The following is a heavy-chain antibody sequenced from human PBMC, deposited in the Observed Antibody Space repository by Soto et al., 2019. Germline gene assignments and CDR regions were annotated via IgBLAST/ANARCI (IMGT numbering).Heavy chain of an antibody. CDR2: ISSSSDYI. Sequence: EVQLVESGGGLVEPGGSLRLSCAASGFTFNSHSMNWLRQTPGKGLEWVSSISSSSDYIYYPDSVMGRFTVSRDNAKNSLYLLMHSLRGEDTAVYYCARDSPGTTNYYGMDVWGRGTTVTVAS. V-gene: IGHV3-21*01. D-gene: IGHD1-7*01. J-gene: IGHJ6*02. CDR3: ARDSPGTTNYYGMDV. CDR1: GFTFNSHS.